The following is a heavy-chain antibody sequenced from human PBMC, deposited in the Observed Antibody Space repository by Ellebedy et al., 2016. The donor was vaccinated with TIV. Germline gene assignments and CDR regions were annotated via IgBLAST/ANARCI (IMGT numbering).Heavy chain of an antibody. CDR1: GGSIGSNTW. CDR3: ARVVFAAAGRYFSYYMDV. V-gene: IGHV4-4*02. J-gene: IGHJ6*03. D-gene: IGHD6-13*01. CDR2: VYHSGIT. Sequence: MPSETLSLTCSVSGGSIGSNTWRSWVRPPPGKGLAWIGEVYHSGITNYSTSLKSRVSLSIDESKNQVSLNLNSVTAADTAVYYCARVVFAAAGRYFSYYMDVWGKGTTVTVSS.